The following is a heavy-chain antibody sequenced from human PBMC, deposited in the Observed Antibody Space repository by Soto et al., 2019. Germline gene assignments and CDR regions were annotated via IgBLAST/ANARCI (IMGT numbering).Heavy chain of an antibody. CDR1: GYTLTELS. J-gene: IGHJ6*03. D-gene: IGHD4-17*01. CDR3: ATGPHDYGDKQPLYYYYYYMDV. V-gene: IGHV1-24*01. CDR2: FDPEDGET. Sequence: ASVKVSCKVSGYTLTELSMHWLRQAPGKGLEWMGGFDPEDGETIYAQKFQGRVTMTEDTSTDTAYMELSSLRSEDTAVYYCATGPHDYGDKQPLYYYYYYMDVWGKGTTVNVSS.